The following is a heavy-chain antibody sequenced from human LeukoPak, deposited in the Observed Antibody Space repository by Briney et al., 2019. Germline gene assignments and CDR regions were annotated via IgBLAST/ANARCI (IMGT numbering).Heavy chain of an antibody. J-gene: IGHJ6*04. CDR2: ISSSGSTI. CDR1: GFTFSTYA. D-gene: IGHD3-10*02. Sequence: GRSLRLSCAASGFTFSTYAIHWVRQAPGKGLEWVSYISSSGSTIYYADSVKGRFTISRDNAKNSLYLQMNSLRAEDTAVYYCAELGITMIGGVWGKGTTVTISS. V-gene: IGHV3-48*03. CDR3: AELGITMIGGV.